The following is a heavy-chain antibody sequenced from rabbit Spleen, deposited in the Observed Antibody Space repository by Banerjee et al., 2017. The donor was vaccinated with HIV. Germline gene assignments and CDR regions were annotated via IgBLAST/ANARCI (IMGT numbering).Heavy chain of an antibody. J-gene: IGHJ4*01. D-gene: IGHD8-1*01. CDR1: GFSFSNGYY. Sequence: QSLEESGGDLVKPGASLTLTCTASGFSFSNGYYMCWVRQAPGKGLEWIAYINAATGKPVYATWAKGRFTISRTSSTTVTLRMTSLTAADRATYFCARDLVVVIGWNFNLWGQGTLVTVS. V-gene: IGHV1S40*01. CDR3: ARDLVVVIGWNFNL. CDR2: INAATGKP.